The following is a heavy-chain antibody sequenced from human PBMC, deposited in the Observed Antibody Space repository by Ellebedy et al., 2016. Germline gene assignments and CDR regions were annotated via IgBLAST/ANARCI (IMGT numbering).Heavy chain of an antibody. V-gene: IGHV3-21*01. CDR3: AREGGYCIGGSCRYFDS. J-gene: IGHJ4*02. D-gene: IGHD2-15*01. CDR1: GFTFSTYS. Sequence: GESLKISCAASGFTFSTYSMNWVRQAPGKGLEWLSSINSNSYIYYAESVKARFTISRDDAKNSLYLQMNSLRAEDTAVYFCAREGGYCIGGSCRYFDSWGQGTVVTVSS. CDR2: INSNSYI.